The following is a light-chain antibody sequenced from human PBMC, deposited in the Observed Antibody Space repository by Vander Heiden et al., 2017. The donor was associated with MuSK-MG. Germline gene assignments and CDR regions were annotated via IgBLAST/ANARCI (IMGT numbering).Light chain of an antibody. Sequence: EGRTGPASGSGAPGQPARITGGVNHIGSKTVHWYQQKTGQAPVLVVYADSDLPSGIPERFFGSNSGNKANLTISRVEAGHEAEYDCKLWDSSRDHLFGGGTQLTVL. J-gene: IGLJ2*01. CDR1: HIGSKT. V-gene: IGLV3-21*02. CDR2: ADS. CDR3: KLWDSSRDHL.